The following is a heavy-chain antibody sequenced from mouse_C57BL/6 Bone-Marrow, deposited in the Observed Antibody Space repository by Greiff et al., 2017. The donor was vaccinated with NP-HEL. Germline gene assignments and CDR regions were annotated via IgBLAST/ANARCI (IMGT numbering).Heavy chain of an antibody. D-gene: IGHD1-1*01. CDR3: ARHTTVVASYWYFDI. J-gene: IGHJ1*03. V-gene: IGHV1-63*01. Sequence: QVQLQQSGAELVRPGTSVKMSCKASGYTFTNYWIGWAKQRPGHGLEWIGDIYPGGGYTNYNEKFKGKATLTADKSSSTAYMQFSSLTSEDSAIYYCARHTTVVASYWYFDIWGTGTTVTVSS. CDR1: GYTFTNYW. CDR2: IYPGGGYT.